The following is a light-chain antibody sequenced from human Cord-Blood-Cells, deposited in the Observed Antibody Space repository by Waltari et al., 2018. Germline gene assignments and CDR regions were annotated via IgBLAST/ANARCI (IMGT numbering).Light chain of an antibody. V-gene: IGKV1-8*01. CDR1: QGISSY. CDR3: QQYYSYPT. Sequence: AIRMTQSPSSLSASTGDTVPITCRASQGISSYLAWYQQKPGKAPKLLIYAASTLQSGVPSRFSGSGSGTDFTLTISCLQSEDFATYYCQQYYSYPTFGQGTRLEIK. CDR2: AAS. J-gene: IGKJ5*01.